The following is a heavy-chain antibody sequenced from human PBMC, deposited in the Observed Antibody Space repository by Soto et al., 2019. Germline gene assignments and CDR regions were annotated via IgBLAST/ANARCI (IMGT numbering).Heavy chain of an antibody. V-gene: IGHV4-34*01. CDR1: GGSFSGYY. J-gene: IGHJ3*01. Sequence: SETLSLTCAVYGGSFSGYYWSWIRQPPGKGLEWIGEINHSGSTNYNPSLKSRVTISVGTSKNQFSLKLSSVTAADTAVYYCARSEQWLANDAFDVWGQGTMVTVSS. CDR3: ARSEQWLANDAFDV. D-gene: IGHD6-19*01. CDR2: INHSGST.